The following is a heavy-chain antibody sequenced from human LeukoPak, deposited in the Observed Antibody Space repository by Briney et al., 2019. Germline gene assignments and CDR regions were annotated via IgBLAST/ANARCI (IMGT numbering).Heavy chain of an antibody. J-gene: IGHJ4*02. V-gene: IGHV1-18*01. Sequence: ASVKVSCKASGYTFTSYGISWVRQAPGQGLEWMGWISAYNGNTNYAQKFQGRVTMTRDTSISTAYMELSRLRSDDTAVYYCASEPAAGFLWGQGTLVTVSS. D-gene: IGHD6-13*01. CDR2: ISAYNGNT. CDR3: ASEPAAGFL. CDR1: GYTFTSYG.